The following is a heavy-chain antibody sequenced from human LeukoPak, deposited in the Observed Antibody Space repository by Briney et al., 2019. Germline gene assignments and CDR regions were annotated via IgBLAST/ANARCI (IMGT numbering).Heavy chain of an antibody. J-gene: IGHJ4*02. CDR1: GSSIRSGDYY. CDR2: IYYSGST. Sequence: PSETLSLTCTVSGSSIRSGDYYWSWMRQPPGKGLEWIGYIYYSGSTYYNPSLKSRVTISVDTSKNQFSLKLSSVTAADTAVYYCARGRGLVVPVADFDYWGQGTLVTVSS. CDR3: ARGRGLVVPVADFDY. V-gene: IGHV4-30-4*08. D-gene: IGHD2-2*01.